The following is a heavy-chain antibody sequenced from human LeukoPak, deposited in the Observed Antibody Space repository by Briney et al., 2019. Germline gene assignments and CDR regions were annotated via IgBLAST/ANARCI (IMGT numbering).Heavy chain of an antibody. CDR1: GGSISSYY. V-gene: IGHV4-59*01. CDR2: IYYTGSTSYT. Sequence: SETLSLTCTVSGGSISSYYWSWIRQPPGKGLEWLGYIYYTGSTSYTNYNPSLKSRVTISIDTSKSQLSLKLSSVTAADTAVYYCARDQSRAFDIWGQGTVVTVSS. CDR3: ARDQSRAFDI. J-gene: IGHJ3*02.